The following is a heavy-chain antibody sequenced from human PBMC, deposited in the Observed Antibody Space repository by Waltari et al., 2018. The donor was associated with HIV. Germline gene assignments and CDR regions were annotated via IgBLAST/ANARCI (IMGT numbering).Heavy chain of an antibody. CDR3: VRLPEIPGGTWGRWFDT. D-gene: IGHD1-20*01. CDR2: LYWTGTT. V-gene: IGHV4-39*01. CDR1: GGSVRSSDDY. J-gene: IGHJ5*01. Sequence: QLHLQESGPGLVKPAETLSLPCSVSGGSVRSSDDYLPWLRQPPGKGLEWIGSLYWTGTTHYDPSFGGRVTISVDTSQNLFSWTLTSAAAADTAVYYWVRLPEIPGGTWGRWFDTWGQGTLVTVSS.